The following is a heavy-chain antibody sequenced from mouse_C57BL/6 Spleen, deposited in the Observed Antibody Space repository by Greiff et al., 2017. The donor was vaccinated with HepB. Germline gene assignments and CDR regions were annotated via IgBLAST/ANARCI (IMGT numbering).Heavy chain of an antibody. D-gene: IGHD4-1*01. CDR3: TRCGTGEGWFAY. CDR2: IDPETGGT. J-gene: IGHJ3*01. Sequence: QVQLQQSGAELVRPGASVTLSCKASGYTFTDYEMHWVKQTPVHGLEWIGAIDPETGGTAYNQKFKGKAILTADKSSSTAYMELRSLTSEDSAVYYCTRCGTGEGWFAYWGQGTLVTVSA. CDR1: GYTFTDYE. V-gene: IGHV1-15*01.